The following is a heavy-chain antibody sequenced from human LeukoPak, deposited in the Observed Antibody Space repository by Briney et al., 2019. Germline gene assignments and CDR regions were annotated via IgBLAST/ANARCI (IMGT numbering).Heavy chain of an antibody. CDR2: ISAYNGDT. J-gene: IGHJ3*02. V-gene: IGHV1-18*01. CDR1: GYTFTSYG. Sequence: ASVKVSCKASGYTFTSYGISWVRQAPGQGLEWMGWISAYNGDTNYAQKLQGRVTMTADTSTSTAYMELRSLRSDDTAVYYCARGGPAPHRITLIVVASSTDAFDIWGQGTMVTVSS. D-gene: IGHD3-22*01. CDR3: ARGGPAPHRITLIVVASSTDAFDI.